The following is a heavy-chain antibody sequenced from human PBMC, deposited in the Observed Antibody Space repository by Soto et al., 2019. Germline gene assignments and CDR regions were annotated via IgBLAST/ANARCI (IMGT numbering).Heavy chain of an antibody. Sequence: QVQLQESGPGLVKPSQTLSLTCTVSGGSISSGGYYWSWIRQHPGKGLEWIGYIYYSGSTYYNPSRKSRVTXSXDXXKNQCSLKLSSVTAADTAVYYCASIVSSAHGEFSDWGQGTLVTVSS. J-gene: IGHJ4*02. V-gene: IGHV4-31*03. CDR2: IYYSGST. CDR3: ASIVSSAHGEFSD. D-gene: IGHD3-10*01. CDR1: GGSISSGGYY.